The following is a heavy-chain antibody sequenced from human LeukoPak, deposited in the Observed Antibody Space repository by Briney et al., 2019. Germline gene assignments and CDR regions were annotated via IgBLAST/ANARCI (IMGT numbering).Heavy chain of an antibody. CDR3: ARGSEEGYYYYGMDV. CDR2: IYYSGST. CDR1: GGSISSYY. J-gene: IGHJ6*02. Sequence: PSETLSLTCTVSGGSISSYYWSWIRQPPGKGLEWIGYIYYSGSTNYNPSLKSRVTISVDTSKNQFSLRLSSVTAADTAVYYCARGSEEGYYYYGMDVWGQGTTVTVSS. V-gene: IGHV4-59*01.